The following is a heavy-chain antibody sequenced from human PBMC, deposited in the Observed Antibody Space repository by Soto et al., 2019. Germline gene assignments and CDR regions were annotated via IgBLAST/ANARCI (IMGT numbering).Heavy chain of an antibody. Sequence: GESLKISCKGSGYSFTSYWISWVRQMPGKGLEWMGRIDPSDSYTNYSPSFQGHVTISADKSISTAYLQWSSLKASDTAMYYCARLAVTPEDFYYGMDVWGQGTTVTVS. CDR2: IDPSDSYT. D-gene: IGHD2-21*02. CDR3: ARLAVTPEDFYYGMDV. V-gene: IGHV5-10-1*01. J-gene: IGHJ6*02. CDR1: GYSFTSYW.